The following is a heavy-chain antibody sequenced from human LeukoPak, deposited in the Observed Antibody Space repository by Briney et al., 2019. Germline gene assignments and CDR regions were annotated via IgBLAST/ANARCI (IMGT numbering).Heavy chain of an antibody. J-gene: IGHJ4*02. V-gene: IGHV3-23*01. CDR2: IAGGGNGA. D-gene: IGHD2-2*01. Sequence: PGGSLRLSCAASGFPFSDYAMTWVRQTPGKGLERVSVIAGGGNGADYADSVKGRFTISRDNSKNTLYLQMYSLRAEDTALYYCAKLGCTGTICYANYWGQGTLVTVSS. CDR1: GFPFSDYA. CDR3: AKLGCTGTICYANY.